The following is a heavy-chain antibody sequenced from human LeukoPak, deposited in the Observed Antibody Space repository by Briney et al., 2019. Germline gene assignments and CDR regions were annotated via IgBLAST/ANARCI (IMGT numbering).Heavy chain of an antibody. CDR1: GFTFSDFY. CDR3: AREARGSGRDFDY. Sequence: GGSLRLSCAASGFTFSDFYMSWIRQAPGMGLEWISYIGTRSNPIYYADSVKGRFTISRDDAKNSLYLQMNSLRDEGTAVYFCAREARGSGRDFDYWGQGILVTVSS. J-gene: IGHJ4*02. D-gene: IGHD1-26*01. V-gene: IGHV3-11*01. CDR2: IGTRSNPI.